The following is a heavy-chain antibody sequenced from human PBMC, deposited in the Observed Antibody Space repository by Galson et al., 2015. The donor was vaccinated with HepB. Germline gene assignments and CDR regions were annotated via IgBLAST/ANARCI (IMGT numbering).Heavy chain of an antibody. CDR2: ISGSGGST. D-gene: IGHD6-13*01. CDR1: GFTFSSYA. CDR3: AKANTDSSSWHGHLYYYYYYMDV. J-gene: IGHJ6*03. Sequence: SLRLSCAASGFTFSSYAMSWVRQAPGKGLEWVSAISGSGGSTYYADSVKGRFAISRDNSKNTLYLQMNSLRAEDTAVYYCAKANTDSSSWHGHLYYYYYYMDVWGKGTTVTVSS. V-gene: IGHV3-23*01.